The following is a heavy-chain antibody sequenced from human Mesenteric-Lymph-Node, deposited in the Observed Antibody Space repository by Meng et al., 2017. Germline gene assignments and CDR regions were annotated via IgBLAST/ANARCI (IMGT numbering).Heavy chain of an antibody. Sequence: GESLKISCAASGFTFSSYAMHWVRQAPGKGLEWVAVISYDGSNKDYADSVKGRFTISRDNPKNSLYLQMNSLRPEDTAFYYCAKVLTDNGDDGLGYWGQGILVTVSS. J-gene: IGHJ4*02. CDR1: GFTFSSYA. CDR3: AKVLTDNGDDGLGY. V-gene: IGHV3-30*04. D-gene: IGHD4-17*01. CDR2: ISYDGSNK.